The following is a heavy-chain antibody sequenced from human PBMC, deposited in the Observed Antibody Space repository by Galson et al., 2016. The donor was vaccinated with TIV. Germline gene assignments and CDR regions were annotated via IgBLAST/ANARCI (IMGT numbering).Heavy chain of an antibody. Sequence: VKVSCKVSGYNFTDYYLHWMQQAPGKGFEWMGHVDPENGQTKYAPKFQGRVTMTADTSEDTADMELSSLRSEDKAQYYCTTVRLRGSGCMDVWGQGTTVIVSS. D-gene: IGHD5-18*01. CDR2: VDPENGQT. CDR1: GYNFTDYY. J-gene: IGHJ6*02. V-gene: IGHV1-69-2*01. CDR3: TTVRLRGSGCMDV.